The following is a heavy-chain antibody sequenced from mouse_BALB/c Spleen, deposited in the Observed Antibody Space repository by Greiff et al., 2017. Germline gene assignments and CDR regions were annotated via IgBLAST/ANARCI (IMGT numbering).Heavy chain of an antibody. CDR1: GYAFSSYW. CDR2: IYPGDGDT. V-gene: IGHV1-80*01. J-gene: IGHJ4*01. D-gene: IGHD1-2*01. CDR3: ARPTTATSMDY. Sequence: VQLQQSGAELVRPGSSVKISCEASGYAFSSYWMNWVKQRPGQGLEWIGQIYPGDGDTNYNGKFKGKATLTADKSSSTAYMQLSSLTSEDSAVYFCARPTTATSMDYWGQGTSVTVSS.